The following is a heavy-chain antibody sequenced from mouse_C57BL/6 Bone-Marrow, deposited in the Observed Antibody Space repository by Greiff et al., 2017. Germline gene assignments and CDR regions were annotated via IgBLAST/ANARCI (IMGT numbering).Heavy chain of an antibody. V-gene: IGHV2-3*01. D-gene: IGHD2-12*01. Sequence: VQLQEPGPGLVAPSQSLSITCTVSGFSLTSYGVSWVRQPPGQGLEWLGVIWGDGSTNHHSDLISRLSICKVNSQSQVFLNLHSLQTDATATYSCAKMRTTTPYAIDYWGQGTSVTVSS. CDR1: GFSLTSYG. CDR3: AKMRTTTPYAIDY. J-gene: IGHJ4*01. CDR2: IWGDGST.